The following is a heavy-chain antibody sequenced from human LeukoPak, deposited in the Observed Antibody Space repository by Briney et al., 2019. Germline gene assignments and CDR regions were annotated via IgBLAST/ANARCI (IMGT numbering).Heavy chain of an antibody. J-gene: IGHJ4*02. Sequence: GRSLRLSCAAAGFTFSSYAMHGGRQAPGKGLEWVAVISYDGSNKYYADSVKGRFTISRDNSKNTRYLQMNSLRAEDTAVYYCARALYGSGSQYYFDYWGQGTLVTVSS. V-gene: IGHV3-30-3*01. CDR2: ISYDGSNK. D-gene: IGHD1-26*01. CDR3: ARALYGSGSQYYFDY. CDR1: GFTFSSYA.